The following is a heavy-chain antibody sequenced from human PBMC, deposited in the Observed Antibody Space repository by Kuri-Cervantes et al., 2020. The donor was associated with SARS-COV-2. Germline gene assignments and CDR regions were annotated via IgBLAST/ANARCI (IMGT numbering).Heavy chain of an antibody. CDR2: INPNSGGT. CDR1: GGTFSSYA. D-gene: IGHD2-21*01. CDR3: ASGYCGDDCYYPDFDY. J-gene: IGHJ4*02. Sequence: ASVKVSCKASGGTFSSYAISWVRQAPGQGLEWMGWINPNSGGTNYAQKFQGRVTMTRDTSISTAYMELSRLRSDDTAVYYCASGYCGDDCYYPDFDYWGQGTLVTVSS. V-gene: IGHV1-2*02.